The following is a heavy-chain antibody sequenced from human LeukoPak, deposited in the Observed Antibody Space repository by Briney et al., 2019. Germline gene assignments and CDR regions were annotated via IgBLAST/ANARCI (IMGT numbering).Heavy chain of an antibody. J-gene: IGHJ4*02. CDR1: GFTFSSYA. CDR3: ARDHFGLAAALDY. CDR2: ISYDGSNK. Sequence: GGSLRLSCAASGFTFSSYAMHWVRQAPGKGLEWVAVISYDGSNKYYADSVKGRFTISRDNSKNTLYLQMNSLRAEDTAVYYCARDHFGLAAALDYWGQGTLVTVSS. V-gene: IGHV3-30-3*01. D-gene: IGHD6-13*01.